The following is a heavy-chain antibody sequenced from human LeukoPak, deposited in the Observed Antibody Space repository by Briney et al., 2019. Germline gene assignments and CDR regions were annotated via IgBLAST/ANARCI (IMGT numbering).Heavy chain of an antibody. J-gene: IGHJ4*02. D-gene: IGHD3-22*01. CDR3: ARKSGSSGYPFDY. CDR1: GFAFSSYS. Sequence: HSGGSLRLSCAASGFAFSSYSMNWVRQAPGKGLEWVSYITSSSSAIYYADPVKGRFTISRDNAKNSLYLQMNSLRAEDTAVYYCARKSGSSGYPFDYWGQGTVVTVSS. CDR2: ITSSSSAI. V-gene: IGHV3-48*01.